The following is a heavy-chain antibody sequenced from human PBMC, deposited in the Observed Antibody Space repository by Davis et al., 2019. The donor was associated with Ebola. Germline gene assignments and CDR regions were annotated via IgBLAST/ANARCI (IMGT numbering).Heavy chain of an antibody. CDR1: GFTFSGSA. CDR2: IRNKANSYAT. CDR3: TNAVTTTDY. Sequence: GESLKISCAASGFTFSGSAMHWVRQASGKGLEWVGRIRNKANSYATAYAASVKGRFTISRDDSKNTAYLQMNSLKTEDTAVYYCTNAVTTTDYWGQGTLVTVSS. D-gene: IGHD4-17*01. J-gene: IGHJ4*02. V-gene: IGHV3-73*01.